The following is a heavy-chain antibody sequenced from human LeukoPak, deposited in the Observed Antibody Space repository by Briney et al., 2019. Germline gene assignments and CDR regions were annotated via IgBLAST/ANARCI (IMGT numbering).Heavy chain of an antibody. D-gene: IGHD2-21*01. V-gene: IGHV3-9*01. Sequence: TGRSLRLSCAATRFTFKDYGMHWVRQPPGKGREWVSSINWNGGGTDYADSVKGRVTISRDNAKNSLYLQLSSLRPEDTALYYCAKHMRATNTYSFFGVDVWGQGTTVTVSS. CDR1: RFTFKDYG. CDR2: INWNGGGT. J-gene: IGHJ6*02. CDR3: AKHMRATNTYSFFGVDV.